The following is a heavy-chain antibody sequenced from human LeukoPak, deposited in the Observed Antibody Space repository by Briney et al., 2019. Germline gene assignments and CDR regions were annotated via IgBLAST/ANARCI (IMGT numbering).Heavy chain of an antibody. J-gene: IGHJ4*02. D-gene: IGHD1-7*01. CDR2: IYHSGST. V-gene: IGHV4-38-2*02. CDR1: GFSISSGFY. Sequence: SETLSLTCTVSGFSISSGFYWGWIRQPPGKGLEWIGNIYHSGSTCYNPSLKSRVTISMDTSKNQFSLRLSSVTAADTAVYYCARDSIHRRTTPFDFWGQGTLVTVSS. CDR3: ARDSIHRRTTPFDF.